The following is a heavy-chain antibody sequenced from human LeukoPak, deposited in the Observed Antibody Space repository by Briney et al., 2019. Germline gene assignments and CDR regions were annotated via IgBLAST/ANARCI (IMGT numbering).Heavy chain of an antibody. V-gene: IGHV3-7*01. CDR3: ARGSRVGIVGAAFDY. Sequence: GGSLRLSCAASGFTFSSYWMSWVRQAPGQGLEWVANIKQDGSERYYVDSVKGRFTISRDNAKNSLYLQMNSLRAEDTAVYYCARGSRVGIVGAAFDYWGQGTLVTVSS. J-gene: IGHJ4*02. CDR2: IKQDGSER. CDR1: GFTFSSYW. D-gene: IGHD1-26*01.